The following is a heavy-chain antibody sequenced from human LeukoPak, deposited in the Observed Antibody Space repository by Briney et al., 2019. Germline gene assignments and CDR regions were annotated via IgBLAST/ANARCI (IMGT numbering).Heavy chain of an antibody. CDR3: ARGLRVVIGGSPPWYYFDY. Sequence: SVKVSCKASGGTFSSYAISWVRQAPGQGLEWMGRIIPILGIANYAQKFQGRVTMTRNASMSTAYMELRSLRSEDTAVYYCARGLRVVIGGSPPWYYFDYWGQGSLVTVSS. V-gene: IGHV1-69*04. CDR2: IIPILGIA. J-gene: IGHJ4*02. D-gene: IGHD2-15*01. CDR1: GGTFSSYA.